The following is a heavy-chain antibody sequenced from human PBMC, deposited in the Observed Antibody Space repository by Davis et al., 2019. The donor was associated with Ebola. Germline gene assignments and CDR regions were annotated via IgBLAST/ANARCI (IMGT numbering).Heavy chain of an antibody. D-gene: IGHD3-9*01. V-gene: IGHV4-34*01. J-gene: IGHJ5*02. CDR3: ARGAPYYDILTGYYNVMSP. CDR1: GESFSDYL. CDR2: ISHGGVS. Sequence: MPSETLSPTCAVYGESFSDYLWSWIRQSPGKGLEWIGKISHGGVSEYNPSLKSRATISVDTSKNQFSLKLSSVTAADTAVYYCARGAPYYDILTGYYNVMSPWGQGTLVTVSS.